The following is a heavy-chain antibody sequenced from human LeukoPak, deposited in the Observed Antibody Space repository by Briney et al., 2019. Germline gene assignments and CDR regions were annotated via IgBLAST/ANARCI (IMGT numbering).Heavy chain of an antibody. V-gene: IGHV3-21*01. J-gene: IGHJ4*02. CDR1: GFTFSSYS. CDR3: ARDPRRITMVRGVIR. CDR2: ISSSSSYI. D-gene: IGHD3-10*01. Sequence: KTGGSLRLSCAASGFTFSSYSMNWVRQAPGKGLEWVSSISSSSSYIYYADSVKGRFTISRDNAKNSLYLQMNSLRAEDTAVYYCARDPRRITMVRGVIRWGQGTLVTVSS.